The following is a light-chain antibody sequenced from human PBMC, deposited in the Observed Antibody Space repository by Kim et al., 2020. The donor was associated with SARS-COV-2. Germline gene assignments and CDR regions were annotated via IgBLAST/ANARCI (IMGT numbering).Light chain of an antibody. CDR3: NTFTTSATWV. CDR1: SGGGGRYVY. Sequence: HTISCSGTRTSGGGGRYVYGSRLHQRPGRAPKVFIYGVTPPAAWVSFRFSGSKSGDSASLTISEPQAEDEDDYCCNTFTTSATWVFGGGTQLTVL. V-gene: IGLV2-14*03. CDR2: GVT. J-gene: IGLJ7*01.